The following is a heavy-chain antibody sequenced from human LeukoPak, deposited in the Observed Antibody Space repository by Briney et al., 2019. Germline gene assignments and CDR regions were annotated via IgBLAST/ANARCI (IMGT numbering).Heavy chain of an antibody. V-gene: IGHV3-7*01. CDR1: GFTFSSYA. CDR3: ARNCTSTICLRY. D-gene: IGHD2-2*01. J-gene: IGHJ4*02. CDR2: IRQDGTEK. Sequence: GGSLRLSCAASGFTFSSYAMSWVRQAPGKGLEWVANIRQDGTEKYYVDSAKGRFTISRDNAKNSLYLQMNSLRAEDTAIYYCARNCTSTICLRYWGQGTLVTVSS.